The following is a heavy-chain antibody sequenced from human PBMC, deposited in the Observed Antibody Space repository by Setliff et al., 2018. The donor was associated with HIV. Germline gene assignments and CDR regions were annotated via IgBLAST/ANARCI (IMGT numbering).Heavy chain of an antibody. V-gene: IGHV5-51*01. J-gene: IGHJ5*01. CDR1: DYTFTTYW. Sequence: GESLKISCKAVDYTFTTYWIGWVRQMPGEGLEWMGIIYPDDSNIRYNPSFQSQVTISADKSITTAYLEIHNLKASDTATYYCARRDGSTWLHSWGQGTLVTVSS. CDR3: ARRDGSTWLHS. D-gene: IGHD3-10*01. CDR2: IYPDDSNI.